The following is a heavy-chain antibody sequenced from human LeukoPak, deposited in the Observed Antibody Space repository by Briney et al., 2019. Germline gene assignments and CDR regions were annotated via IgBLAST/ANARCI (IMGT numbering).Heavy chain of an antibody. D-gene: IGHD3-22*01. CDR3: TRGSIAYYYMDV. CDR1: GYSISSGFY. J-gene: IGHJ6*03. CDR2: IYHSGST. V-gene: IGHV4-38-2*02. Sequence: PSETLSLTCTVSGYSISSGFYWGWIRQPPGKGPEWIGSIYHSGSTNYNPSLKSRVTISVDTSKNQFSLKLSSVTAADTAVYYCTRGSIAYYYMDVWGKGTTVTISS.